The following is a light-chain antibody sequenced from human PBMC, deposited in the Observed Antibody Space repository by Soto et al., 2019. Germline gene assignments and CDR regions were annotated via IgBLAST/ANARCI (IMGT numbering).Light chain of an antibody. V-gene: IGKV3-11*01. CDR3: QQCVIWPLFP. J-gene: IGKJ3*01. CDR2: DVS. Sequence: EIVLTQSPATLSLSPGERATLSCRASQSVGNSLAWYQHKPGQAPRLLIYDVSNRATGIPARFSGSGSGTDFTLTISSLEPEDFAVYYCQQCVIWPLFPFGPGTKVDIK. CDR1: QSVGNS.